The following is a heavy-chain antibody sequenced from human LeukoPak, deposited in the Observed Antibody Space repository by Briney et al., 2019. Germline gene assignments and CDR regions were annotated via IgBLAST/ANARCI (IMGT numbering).Heavy chain of an antibody. CDR3: AKDYDSSGWAAFDI. D-gene: IGHD3-22*01. V-gene: IGHV3-66*01. J-gene: IGHJ3*02. Sequence: GGSLRLSCAASGFTVSSNYMTWVRQAPGKGLEWVSVIYSGGVTYYTDSVKDRFTISRDNSKNTLYLQMNSLRAEDTAVYYCAKDYDSSGWAAFDIWGQGTMVTVSS. CDR2: IYSGGVT. CDR1: GFTVSSNY.